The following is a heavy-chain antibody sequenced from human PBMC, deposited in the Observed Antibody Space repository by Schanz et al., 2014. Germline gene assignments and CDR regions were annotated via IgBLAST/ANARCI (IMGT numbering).Heavy chain of an antibody. J-gene: IGHJ6*03. CDR2: LSSDESRK. D-gene: IGHD1-1*01. Sequence: QVQLVESGGGVVQPGGSLRLSCAASGFTFDPYAMHWLRQSPGTGLEWVAVLSSDESRKFYADSEKGRFTISRDNTKNFLHLEMNNLRAEDTAVYFCARESGGQNDLDTEPHKYTYMDVWGKGTTVTVSS. CDR1: GFTFDPYA. V-gene: IGHV3-30-3*01. CDR3: ARESGGQNDLDTEPHKYTYMDV.